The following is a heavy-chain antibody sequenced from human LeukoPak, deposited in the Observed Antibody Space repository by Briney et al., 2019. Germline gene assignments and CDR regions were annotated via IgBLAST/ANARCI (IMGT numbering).Heavy chain of an antibody. CDR1: GFTFSTNS. CDR3: ARENGEDFDY. D-gene: IGHD4-17*01. CDR2: IGPSSTSI. Sequence: KTGGSLRLSCAASGFTFSTNSMNWVRQAPGKGLEWVSSIGPSSTSIYYADSLKGRFTISRDNATNSLYLQMNSLRAEDTAVYYCARENGEDFDYWGQGTLVTVSS. J-gene: IGHJ4*02. V-gene: IGHV3-21*01.